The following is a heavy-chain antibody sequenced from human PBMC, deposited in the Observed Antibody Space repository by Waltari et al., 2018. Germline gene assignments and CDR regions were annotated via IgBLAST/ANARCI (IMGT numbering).Heavy chain of an antibody. D-gene: IGHD2-21*02. Sequence: EVQLLESGGALVQPGGSLRLSCAASGFTFSSYAMSWVRQAPGKGLEWVSAISGSGVTTYYADFVKGRFTISRDNSKNTLFLQMNSLRPEDTAEYYCAKDQEVTPDYYFDYWGLGTLVTVSS. CDR3: AKDQEVTPDYYFDY. CDR2: ISGSGVTT. V-gene: IGHV3-23*01. J-gene: IGHJ4*02. CDR1: GFTFSSYA.